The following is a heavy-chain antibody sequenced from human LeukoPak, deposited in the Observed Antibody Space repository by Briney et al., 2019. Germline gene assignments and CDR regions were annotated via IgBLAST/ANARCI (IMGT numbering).Heavy chain of an antibody. D-gene: IGHD6-13*01. CDR1: GYSISSGYY. J-gene: IGHJ4*02. CDR3: AKDHSSWAPRYFDY. V-gene: IGHV3-23*01. Sequence: PSETLSLTCTVSGYSISSGYYWGWIRQAPGKGLEWVSAISGSGGSTYYADSVKGRFTISRDNSKNTLYLQMNSLRAEDTAVYYCAKDHSSWAPRYFDYWGQGTLVTVSS. CDR2: ISGSGGST.